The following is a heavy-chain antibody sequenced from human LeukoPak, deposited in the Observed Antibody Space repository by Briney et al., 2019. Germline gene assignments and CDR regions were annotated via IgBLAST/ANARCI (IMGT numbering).Heavy chain of an antibody. D-gene: IGHD3-22*01. V-gene: IGHV4-61*02. CDR2: IYISGST. CDR1: GGSISSSSYY. J-gene: IGHJ4*02. Sequence: PSETLSLTCTVSGGSISSSSYYWSWIRQPAEKGLEWIGRIYISGSTNYNPSLKSRVTISIDTSTNQFSLKLSSVTAADTAVYYCARVRYDSSGYYDYWGQGTLVTVSS. CDR3: ARVRYDSSGYYDY.